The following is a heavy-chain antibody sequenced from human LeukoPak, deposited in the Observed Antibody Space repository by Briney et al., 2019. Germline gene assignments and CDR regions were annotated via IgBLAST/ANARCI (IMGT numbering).Heavy chain of an antibody. V-gene: IGHV1-69*13. CDR1: GPTFSSYA. J-gene: IGHJ4*02. CDR2: IIPMFGAA. D-gene: IGHD3-9*01. Sequence: SVKLSFNASGPTFSSYAISWVRHAPGQGLEWMGGIIPMFGAANYAQKFQGRVTSTADESTSTAYMELCSLRSEDTGVYYCARLAYYDILTGYSVFDYWGQGTLVTVSS. CDR3: ARLAYYDILTGYSVFDY.